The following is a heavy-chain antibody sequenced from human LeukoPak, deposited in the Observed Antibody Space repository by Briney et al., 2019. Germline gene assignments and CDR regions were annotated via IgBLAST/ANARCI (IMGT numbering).Heavy chain of an antibody. CDR1: GGSISSGGYY. CDR3: ARDYGGGNWGIQVGYFDY. Sequence: ASETLSLTCTVSGGSISSGGYYWSWIRQHPGKGLEWIGYIYYSGSTYYNPSLKSRVTISVDTSKNQLSLKLSSVTAADTAVYYCARDYGGGNWGIQVGYFDYWGQGTLVTVSS. V-gene: IGHV4-31*03. D-gene: IGHD7-27*01. J-gene: IGHJ4*02. CDR2: IYYSGST.